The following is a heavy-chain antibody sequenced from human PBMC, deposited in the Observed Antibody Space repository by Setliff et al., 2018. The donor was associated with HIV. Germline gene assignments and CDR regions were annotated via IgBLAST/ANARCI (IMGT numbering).Heavy chain of an antibody. CDR1: GYSISSGYY. CDR3: ARDSGYYDSSGYYSYSHYFDY. Sequence: KPSETLSLTCTVSGYSISSGYYWGWIRQPPGKGLEWIGNIYHSGSTYYNPSLKSRVTISVDTSKNQFSLKLTSVTAADTAVYYCARDSGYYDSSGYYSYSHYFDYWGQGTLVTVSS. J-gene: IGHJ4*02. D-gene: IGHD3-22*01. V-gene: IGHV4-38-2*02. CDR2: IYHSGST.